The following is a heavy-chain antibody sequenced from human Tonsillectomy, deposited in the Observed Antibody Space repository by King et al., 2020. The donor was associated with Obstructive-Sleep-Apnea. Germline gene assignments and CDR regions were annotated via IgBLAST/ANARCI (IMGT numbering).Heavy chain of an antibody. CDR3: ARSGYYYDRGVDY. CDR1: GFTFSSYS. D-gene: IGHD3-22*01. CDR2: ISSSSSTI. V-gene: IGHV3-48*04. Sequence: GQLVQSGGGLVQPGGSLRLSCAASGFTFSSYSMNWVRQAPGKGLEWVSYISSSSSTIYYADSVKGRFTISRDNAKNSLYLQMNSLRAEDTAVYYCARSGYYYDRGVDYWGQGTLVTVSS. J-gene: IGHJ4*02.